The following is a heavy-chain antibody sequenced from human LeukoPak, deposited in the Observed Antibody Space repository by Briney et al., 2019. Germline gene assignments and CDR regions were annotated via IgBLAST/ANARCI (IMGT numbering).Heavy chain of an antibody. J-gene: IGHJ4*02. V-gene: IGHV3-13*03. CDR2: IGTAGDT. D-gene: IGHD3-22*01. CDR1: GFTFSSYD. CDR3: AKRYYYDNSGLWDY. Sequence: GGSLRLSCAACGFTFSSYDVHWVRQATGKGLEWVSAIGTAGDTYYPGSVKGQFTISRENAKNSLYLQMNSLRAEDTAVYYCAKRYYYDNSGLWDYWGQGTLVTVSS.